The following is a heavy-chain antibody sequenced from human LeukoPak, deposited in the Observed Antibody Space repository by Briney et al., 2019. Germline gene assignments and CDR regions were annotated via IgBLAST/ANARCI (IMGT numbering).Heavy chain of an antibody. CDR1: GFTFSSYW. D-gene: IGHD4-11*01. J-gene: IGHJ6*03. CDR2: INSDGSST. Sequence: GSLRLSCAASGFTFSSYWMHWVRQAPGKGLVWVSRINSDGSSTSYADSVKGRFTISRDNAKNTLYLQMNSLRAEDTAVYYCASLSVTTTPYYYYYMDVWGKGTTVTVSS. V-gene: IGHV3-74*01. CDR3: ASLSVTTTPYYYYYMDV.